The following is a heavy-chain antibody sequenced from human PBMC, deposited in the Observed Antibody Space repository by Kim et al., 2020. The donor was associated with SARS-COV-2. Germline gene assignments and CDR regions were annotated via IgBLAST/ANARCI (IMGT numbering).Heavy chain of an antibody. Sequence: SETLSLTCTVSAGSLSVSGDHWGLGWIRQPPGKGLEWIGNIYRGESTYYSPSLKSRVTLSADTSKNQFSLRLSFVTAADTAVYYCARIDSSYFYMDVWG. CDR1: AGSLSVSGDH. J-gene: IGHJ6*03. CDR3: ARIDSSYFYMDV. V-gene: IGHV4-39*01. CDR2: IYRGEST.